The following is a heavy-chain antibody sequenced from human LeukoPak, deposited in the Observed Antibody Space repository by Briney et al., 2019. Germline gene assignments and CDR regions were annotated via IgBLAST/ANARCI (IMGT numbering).Heavy chain of an antibody. CDR1: GFTFSSYD. Sequence: GGSLRLSCAASGFTFSSYDMHWVRQATGKGLEWVSAIGTAGDTYYPGSVKGRFTISRENAKNSLYLQMNSLRAGDTAVYYCARGSGDFWSGCYSFDYWGQGTLVTVSS. J-gene: IGHJ4*02. CDR3: ARGSGDFWSGCYSFDY. D-gene: IGHD3-3*01. V-gene: IGHV3-13*01. CDR2: IGTAGDT.